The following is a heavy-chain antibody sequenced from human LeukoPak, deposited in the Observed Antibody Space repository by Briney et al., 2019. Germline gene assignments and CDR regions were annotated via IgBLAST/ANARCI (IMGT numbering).Heavy chain of an antibody. CDR1: GGSISSGGYY. J-gene: IGHJ2*01. Sequence: PSETLSLTCTVSGGSISSGGYYWSWIRQPPGKGLEWIGYIYHSGSTYYNPSLKSRVTISVDRSKNQFSLKLSSVTAADATVYYCARRYQDEWDNGGNSDWNFDLWGRGTLVTVSS. CDR3: ARRYQDEWDNGGNSDWNFDL. D-gene: IGHD4-23*01. CDR2: IYHSGST. V-gene: IGHV4-30-2*01.